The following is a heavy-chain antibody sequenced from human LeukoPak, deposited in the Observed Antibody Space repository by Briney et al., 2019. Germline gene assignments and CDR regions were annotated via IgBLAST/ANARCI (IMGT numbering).Heavy chain of an antibody. J-gene: IGHJ6*03. D-gene: IGHD2-8*01. CDR3: AREGGGYCTNGVCYRGEDYYYYMDV. V-gene: IGHV1-46*01. CDR2: INPSGGST. Sequence: ASVKVSCKASGYTFTSYYMHWVRQAPGQGLEWMGIINPSGGSTSYAQKFQGRVTMTRDMSTSTVYMELSSLRSEDTAGYCCAREGGGYCTNGVCYRGEDYYYYMDVWGKGTTVTVSS. CDR1: GYTFTSYY.